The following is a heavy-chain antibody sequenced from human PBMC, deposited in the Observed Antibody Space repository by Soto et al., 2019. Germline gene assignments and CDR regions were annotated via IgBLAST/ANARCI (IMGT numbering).Heavy chain of an antibody. V-gene: IGHV4-59*01. CDR3: AKYSRTQADGFPLDY. J-gene: IGHJ4*02. CDR2: IYYTGGT. Sequence: SETLSLTCTVSGDSINNYYWSWIRQPPGKRLEWIGYIYYTGGTTYNPSLESRVTMSVDTSKNQFSLKLSSVNAADTAVYYCAKYSRTQADGFPLDYWGRGNLVTVSS. CDR1: GDSINNYY. D-gene: IGHD4-4*01.